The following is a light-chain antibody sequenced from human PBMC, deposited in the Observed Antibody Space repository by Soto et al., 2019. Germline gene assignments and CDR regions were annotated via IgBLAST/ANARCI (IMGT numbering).Light chain of an antibody. V-gene: IGKV3-20*01. Sequence: EIVLTQSPGTLSLSPGERATLSCRASQSVSSSYLAWYQQKPGQAPRLLIYGASSRATGIPDRFSGSGSGTDFTITISRLEPEDFAVYYCQQYGSSPYPITFGQGTRLEIK. J-gene: IGKJ5*01. CDR2: GAS. CDR3: QQYGSSPYPIT. CDR1: QSVSSSY.